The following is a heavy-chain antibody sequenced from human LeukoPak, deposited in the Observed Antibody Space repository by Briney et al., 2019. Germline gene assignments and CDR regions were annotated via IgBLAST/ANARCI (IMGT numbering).Heavy chain of an antibody. CDR3: ARGRGLRYFDWLPSGFDP. J-gene: IGHJ5*02. CDR2: INHSGST. D-gene: IGHD3-9*01. CDR1: GGSFSGYY. V-gene: IGHV4-34*01. Sequence: PSETLSLTCGVYGGSFSGYYWSWIRQPPGKGLERIGEINHSGSTNYNPSLKSRVTISVDTSKNQFSLKLSSVTAADTAAYYCARGRGLRYFDWLPSGFDPWGQGTLVTVSS.